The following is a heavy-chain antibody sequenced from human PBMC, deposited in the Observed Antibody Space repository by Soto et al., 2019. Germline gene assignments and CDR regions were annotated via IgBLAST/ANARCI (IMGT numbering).Heavy chain of an antibody. CDR3: ARAGGDIVVVPASQRFVT. CDR1: GVSVSSGSNY. D-gene: IGHD2-2*01. CDR2: IDSSGST. V-gene: IGHV4-61*01. Sequence: TLSLACTVSGVSVSSGSNYWSWVRQPPGKGLGWVGYIDSSGSTNYTPSLKSRVTISVDTSKNQFCVKLVSVTAADPAVSYCARAGGDIVVVPASQRFVTLGQGTLVTVSS. J-gene: IGHJ5*02.